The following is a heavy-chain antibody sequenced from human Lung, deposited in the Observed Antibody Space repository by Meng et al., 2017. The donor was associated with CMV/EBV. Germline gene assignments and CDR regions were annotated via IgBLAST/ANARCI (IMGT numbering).Heavy chain of an antibody. CDR3: ARHSAIFYFDY. CDR2: ISGINGNT. D-gene: IGHD6-25*01. Sequence: ASVKVSCKPSGYSVSSYGLSWVRQAPGQGPEWMGWISGINGNTKYAEKFQGRVTVTKDFMELRSLRSDDTAVYYCARHSAIFYFDYWGQGTLVTVSS. V-gene: IGHV1-18*01. CDR1: GYSVSSYG. J-gene: IGHJ4*02.